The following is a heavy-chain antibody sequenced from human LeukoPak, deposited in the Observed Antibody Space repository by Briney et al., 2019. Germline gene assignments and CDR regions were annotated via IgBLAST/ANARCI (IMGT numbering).Heavy chain of an antibody. CDR3: VRRGLTVSEYDFHY. CDR1: GFTFSNYA. D-gene: IGHD1-14*01. J-gene: IGHJ4*02. V-gene: IGHV3-64D*09. Sequence: PGGSLRLSCSASGFTFSNYAMHWVRQAPGKGLKYVSSIGTNGISTYYADSVRGRFTISRDNSQSTMYLQMSSLGPEDTAVYYCVRRGLTVSEYDFHYWGQGALVTVSS. CDR2: IGTNGIST.